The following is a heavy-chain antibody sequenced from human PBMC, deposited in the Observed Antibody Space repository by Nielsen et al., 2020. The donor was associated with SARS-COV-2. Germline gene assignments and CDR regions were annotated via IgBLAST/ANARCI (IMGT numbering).Heavy chain of an antibody. V-gene: IGHV1-46*01. J-gene: IGHJ6*03. CDR3: ARDPTSTVTTAGYYYYYYMDV. D-gene: IGHD4-11*01. Sequence: WVRQAPGHGLEWMGIINPSGGSTSYAQKLQGRVTMTRDTSTSTVYMELSSLRSEDTAVYYCARDPTSTVTTAGYYYYYYMDVWGKGTTVTVSS. CDR2: INPSGGST.